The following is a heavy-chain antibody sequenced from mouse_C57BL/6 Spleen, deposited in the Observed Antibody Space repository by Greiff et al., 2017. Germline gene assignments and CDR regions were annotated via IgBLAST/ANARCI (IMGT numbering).Heavy chain of an antibody. CDR2: IGGVGST. V-gene: IGHV2-6*01. CDR3: ASLPDH. J-gene: IGHJ3*01. Sequence: VQRVESGPGLVAPSQSLSITCPVSGFSLTSYGVDWVRQSPGKGRDWLGVIGGVGSTNYNSALKSRLSISKDNSKSQVFLKMNSLQTDDTAMYYCASLPDHWGQGTLVTVSA. CDR1: GFSLTSYG.